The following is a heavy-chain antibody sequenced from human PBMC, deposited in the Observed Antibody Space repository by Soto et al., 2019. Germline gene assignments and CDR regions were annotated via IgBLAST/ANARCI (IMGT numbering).Heavy chain of an antibody. Sequence: QVQLVQSGAEVKKPGSSVKVSCKASGDTFSSYGISWVRQAPGQGLEWMGGIIPILGTPNYAQKFQGRVTITADESTGTAYLELSSLRAEDTAVYYCARDDFWSDRFYDKGMDVWGQGTTVTVSS. CDR1: GDTFSSYG. CDR3: ARDDFWSDRFYDKGMDV. CDR2: IIPILGTP. J-gene: IGHJ6*02. V-gene: IGHV1-69*01. D-gene: IGHD3-3*01.